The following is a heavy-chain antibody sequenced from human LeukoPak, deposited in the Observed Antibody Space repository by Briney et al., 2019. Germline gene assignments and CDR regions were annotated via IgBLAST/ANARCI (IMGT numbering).Heavy chain of an antibody. Sequence: SQTLSLTCAISGDSVSSSSAAWNWLRQSPSRGLEWLGRTFYKSKWVNHYAGPVKSRITINADTSRNQFSLHLKSVNSEDTAVYYCARGLYCSGGSCYNWFDPWGQGTLVTVSS. CDR2: TFYKSKWVN. J-gene: IGHJ5*02. D-gene: IGHD2-15*01. CDR1: GDSVSSSSAA. CDR3: ARGLYCSGGSCYNWFDP. V-gene: IGHV6-1*01.